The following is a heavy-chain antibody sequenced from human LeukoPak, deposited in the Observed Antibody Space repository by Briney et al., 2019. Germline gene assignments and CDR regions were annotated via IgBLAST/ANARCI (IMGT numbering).Heavy chain of an antibody. D-gene: IGHD1-26*01. CDR3: ARGQNIVGATPPYNWFDP. J-gene: IGHJ5*02. V-gene: IGHV4-59*12. CDR1: GGSISSYY. Sequence: PSETLSLTCTVSGGSISSYYWSWIRQPPGKGLEWIGYIYYSGSTNYNPSLKSRVTISVDTSKNQFSLKLSSVTAADTAVYYCARGQNIVGATPPYNWFDPWGQGTLVTVSS. CDR2: IYYSGST.